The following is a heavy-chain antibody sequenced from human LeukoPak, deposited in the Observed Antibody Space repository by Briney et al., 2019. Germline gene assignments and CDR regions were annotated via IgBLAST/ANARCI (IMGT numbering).Heavy chain of an antibody. D-gene: IGHD5-18*01. V-gene: IGHV1-2*02. CDR2: INPNSGGT. CDR1: GYTFTGYY. J-gene: IGHJ4*02. Sequence: ASVEVSCKASGYTFTGYYMHWVRQAPGQGLEWMGWINPNSGGTNYAQKFQGRVTMTRDTSISTAYMELSRLRSDDTAVYYCARDLYSYGLGDYFDYWGQGTLVTVSS. CDR3: ARDLYSYGLGDYFDY.